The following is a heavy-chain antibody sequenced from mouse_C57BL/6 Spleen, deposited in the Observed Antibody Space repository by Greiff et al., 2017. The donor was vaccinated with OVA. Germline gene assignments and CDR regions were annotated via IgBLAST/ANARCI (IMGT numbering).Heavy chain of an antibody. Sequence: LQQPGAELVRPGSSVKLSCKASGYTFTSYWMHWVKQRPIQGLEWIGNIDPSDSETHYNQKFKDKATLTVDKSSSTAYMQLSSLTSEDSAVYYCARDYYSAFDVWGTGTTVTVSS. CDR2: IDPSDSET. CDR1: GYTFTSYW. D-gene: IGHD1-1*01. J-gene: IGHJ1*03. V-gene: IGHV1-52*01. CDR3: ARDYYSAFDV.